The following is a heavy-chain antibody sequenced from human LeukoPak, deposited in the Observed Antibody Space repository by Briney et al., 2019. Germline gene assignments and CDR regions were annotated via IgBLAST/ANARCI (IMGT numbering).Heavy chain of an antibody. Sequence: GRSLRLSCAASGFTIIGYAMYWVRQTPGKGLEFVASISHDATERYRESVKGRFTISRDNSKNTLYLQMNSLRAEDTAVYYCARRGGAYSHPYDYWGQGTLVTVSS. CDR1: GFTIIGYA. V-gene: IGHV3-30*04. D-gene: IGHD4/OR15-4a*01. CDR2: ISHDATER. CDR3: ARRGGAYSHPYDY. J-gene: IGHJ4*02.